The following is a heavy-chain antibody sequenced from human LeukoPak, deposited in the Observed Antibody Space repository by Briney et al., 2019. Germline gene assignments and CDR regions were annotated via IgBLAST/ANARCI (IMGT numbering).Heavy chain of an antibody. CDR3: ARDAYYYGSGSYYAYYSDY. V-gene: IGHV3-30*04. CDR1: GFTFSSYA. CDR2: ISYDGSNK. J-gene: IGHJ4*02. Sequence: GGSLRLSCAASGFTFSSYAMHWVGQAPGKGLEWVAVISYDGSNKYYADSVKGRFTISRDNSKNTLYLQMNSLRAEDTAVYYCARDAYYYGSGSYYAYYSDYWGQGTLVTVSS. D-gene: IGHD3-10*01.